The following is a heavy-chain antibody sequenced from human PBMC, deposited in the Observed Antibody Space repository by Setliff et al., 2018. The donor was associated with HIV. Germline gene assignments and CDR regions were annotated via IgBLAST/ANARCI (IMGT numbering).Heavy chain of an antibody. Sequence: GGSLRLSCAASGFTFSSYNMNWVRQAPGKGLEWVSSISSSSSYKSYADSLKGRFTISRDNAKNSLNLQMNSLRAEDTAVYYCARTPVWGSYRPRYNYMDVWGKGTTVTVSS. CDR2: ISSSSSYK. CDR3: ARTPVWGSYRPRYNYMDV. J-gene: IGHJ6*03. CDR1: GFTFSSYN. V-gene: IGHV3-21*01. D-gene: IGHD3-16*01.